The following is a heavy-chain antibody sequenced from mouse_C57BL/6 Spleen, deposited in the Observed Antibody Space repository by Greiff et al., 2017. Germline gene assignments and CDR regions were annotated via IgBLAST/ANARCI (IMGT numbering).Heavy chain of an antibody. V-gene: IGHV1-53*01. D-gene: IGHD1-1*01. CDR1: GYTFTSYR. J-gene: IGHJ1*01. Sequence: VQLQQPGTELVKPGASVKLSCKASGYTFTSYRMHWVKQRPGQGLEWIGNINPSNGGTNYNEKFKSKATLTEDKSSSTAYMQLSSLTSEDSAVXSCSLTTVVSYWSFAFWGPGTTVTVSS. CDR3: SLTTVVSYWSFAF. CDR2: INPSNGGT.